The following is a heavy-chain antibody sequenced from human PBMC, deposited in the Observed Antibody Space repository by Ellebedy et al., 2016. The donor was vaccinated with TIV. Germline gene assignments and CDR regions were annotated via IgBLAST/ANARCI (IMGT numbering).Heavy chain of an antibody. Sequence: ASVKVSXXASGYTFTSYYMHWVRQAPGQGLEWMGIINPSGGSTSYAQKFQGRVTMTEDTSTDTAYMELSSLRSEDTAVYYCARGGSDGGYFDYWGQGTLVTVSS. CDR3: ARGGSDGGYFDY. D-gene: IGHD6-25*01. CDR1: GYTFTSYY. CDR2: INPSGGST. V-gene: IGHV1-46*01. J-gene: IGHJ4*02.